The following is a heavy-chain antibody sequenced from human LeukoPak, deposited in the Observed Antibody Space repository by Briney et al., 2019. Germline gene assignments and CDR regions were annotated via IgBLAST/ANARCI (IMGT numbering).Heavy chain of an antibody. Sequence: SETLSLTCAVYGGTFSGYYWSWVRQPPGKGREWNGEINHSGSTNYNPSLKRRVTISVDPSKNQFSLKLSSVTAADTAVYYCARGGGSYYYGMDVWGKGTTVTVSS. D-gene: IGHD3-16*01. CDR2: INHSGST. J-gene: IGHJ6*04. V-gene: IGHV4-34*01. CDR1: GGTFSGYY. CDR3: ARGGGSYYYGMDV.